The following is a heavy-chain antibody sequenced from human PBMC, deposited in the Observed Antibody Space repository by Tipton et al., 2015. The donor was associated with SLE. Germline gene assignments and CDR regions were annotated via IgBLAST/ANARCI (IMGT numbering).Heavy chain of an antibody. CDR2: IYYSGST. Sequence: TLSLTCTVSGGSISSGGYYWSWIRQHPGKGLEWLGYIYYSGSTYYNPSLKSRVTISVDTSKNQFSLRLSSVTAADTAVYYCARHTHFYEFWSDDPWGQGTLVIVSS. J-gene: IGHJ5*02. CDR3: ARHTHFYEFWSDDP. CDR1: GGSISSGGYY. D-gene: IGHD3-3*01. V-gene: IGHV4-31*03.